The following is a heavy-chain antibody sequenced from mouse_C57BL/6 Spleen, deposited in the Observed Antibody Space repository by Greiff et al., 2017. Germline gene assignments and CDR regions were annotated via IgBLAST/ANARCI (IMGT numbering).Heavy chain of an antibody. V-gene: IGHV1-69*01. Sequence: QVQLQQPGAELVMPGASVKLSCKASGYTFTSYWMHWVKQRPGQGLEWIGEIDPSDSYTNYNQKFKGKSTLTVDKSSSTAYMQLSSLTSEDSAVYYCARKEAYYSNYGFAYWGQGTLVTVSA. D-gene: IGHD2-5*01. CDR2: IDPSDSYT. CDR3: ARKEAYYSNYGFAY. J-gene: IGHJ3*01. CDR1: GYTFTSYW.